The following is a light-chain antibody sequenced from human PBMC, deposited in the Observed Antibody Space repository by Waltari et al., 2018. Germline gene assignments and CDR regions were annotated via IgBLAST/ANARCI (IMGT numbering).Light chain of an antibody. CDR1: QAISHS. CDR3: KQYFRIPFT. Sequence: DIQMTQSPSSLSGSIGDRVTITCRASQAISHSLAWYQEKPGKVPKLLIYASSRLESGVPSRFSGSGSGTGYTLTISSLQAEDFATYYCKQYFRIPFTFGGGTKVDIK. CDR2: ASS. J-gene: IGKJ4*01. V-gene: IGKV1-NL1*01.